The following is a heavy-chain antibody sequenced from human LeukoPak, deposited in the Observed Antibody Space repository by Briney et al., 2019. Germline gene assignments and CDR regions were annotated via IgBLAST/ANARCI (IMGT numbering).Heavy chain of an antibody. D-gene: IGHD3-10*01. CDR3: ASRKEFGEDY. Sequence: SETLSLTCTVSGGSISSSSYYWGWIRQPPGKGLEWIGSIYYSGSTYYNPSLKSRVTISVDTSKNLFSLKLSSVTAADTAVYYCASRKEFGEDYWGQGTLVTVSS. CDR2: IYYSGST. V-gene: IGHV4-39*07. J-gene: IGHJ4*02. CDR1: GGSISSSSYY.